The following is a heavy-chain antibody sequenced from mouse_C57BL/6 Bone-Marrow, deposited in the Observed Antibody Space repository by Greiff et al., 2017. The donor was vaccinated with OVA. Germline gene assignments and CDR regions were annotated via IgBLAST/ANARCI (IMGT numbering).Heavy chain of an antibody. CDR1: GFTFSSYA. Sequence: EVQLQQSGGGLVKPGGSLKLSCAASGFTFSSYAMSWVRQTPEKRLEWVATISDGGSYTYYPDNVKGRFTISRDNAKNNLYLQMSHLKSEDTAMYYCARDRGYYGSLYYAMDYWGQGTSVTVSS. CDR2: ISDGGSYT. V-gene: IGHV5-4*01. CDR3: ARDRGYYGSLYYAMDY. J-gene: IGHJ4*01. D-gene: IGHD2-2*01.